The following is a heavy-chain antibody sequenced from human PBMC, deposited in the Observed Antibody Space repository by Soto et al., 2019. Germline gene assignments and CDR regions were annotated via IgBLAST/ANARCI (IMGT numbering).Heavy chain of an antibody. CDR1: GFTFSSYA. V-gene: IGHV3-23*01. CDR3: AKAKVRVHGGFDY. Sequence: GALRLSCAASGFTFSSYAMSWVRQAPGKGLEWVSAISGSGGSTYYADSVKGRFTISRDNSKNTLYLQMNSLRAEDTAVYYWAKAKVRVHGGFDYWGQGTLVTVSS. D-gene: IGHD3-10*01. CDR2: ISGSGGST. J-gene: IGHJ4*02.